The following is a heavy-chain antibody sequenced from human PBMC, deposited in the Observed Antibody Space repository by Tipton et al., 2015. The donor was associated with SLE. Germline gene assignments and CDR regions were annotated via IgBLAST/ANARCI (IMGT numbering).Heavy chain of an antibody. Sequence: TLSLTCAVSGGSISSGGYSWNWIRQPPGKDLEWIGYIYHSGSTYHNPSLKSRVTISVDKSNNQFSLRVNSVTAADTAVYYCARGFYAADFWSGYFVNWFDPWGPGTLVTVSS. J-gene: IGHJ5*02. CDR3: ARGFYAADFWSGYFVNWFDP. V-gene: IGHV4-30-2*01. CDR2: IYHSGST. D-gene: IGHD3-3*01. CDR1: GGSISSGGYS.